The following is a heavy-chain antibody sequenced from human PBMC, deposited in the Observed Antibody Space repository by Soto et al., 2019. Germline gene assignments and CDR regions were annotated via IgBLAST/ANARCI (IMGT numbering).Heavy chain of an antibody. CDR3: ARQVGIAVAGSDY. CDR2: ISSSSSTI. J-gene: IGHJ4*02. V-gene: IGHV3-48*01. CDR1: GFTFSSYS. D-gene: IGHD6-19*01. Sequence: EVQLVESGGGLVQPGGSLRLSCAASGFTFSSYSMNWVRQAPGKGLEWVSYISSSSSTIYYADSVKGRFTISRDNAKNSLYLQMNSLRAEDRAVYYCARQVGIAVAGSDYWGQGTLVTVSS.